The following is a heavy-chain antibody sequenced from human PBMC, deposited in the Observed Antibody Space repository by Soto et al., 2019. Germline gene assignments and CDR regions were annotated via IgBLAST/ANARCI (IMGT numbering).Heavy chain of an antibody. CDR1: GGSFSGYY. D-gene: IGHD6-13*01. Sequence: PSETLSLTCAVYGGSFSGYYWSWIRQPPGKGLEWIGEINHSGSTNYNPSLKSRVTISVDTSRNQFSLKLSSVTAADTAVYYCARDSSSWYGAGGYYGMDVWGQGTTVTVSS. J-gene: IGHJ6*02. V-gene: IGHV4-34*01. CDR2: INHSGST. CDR3: ARDSSSWYGAGGYYGMDV.